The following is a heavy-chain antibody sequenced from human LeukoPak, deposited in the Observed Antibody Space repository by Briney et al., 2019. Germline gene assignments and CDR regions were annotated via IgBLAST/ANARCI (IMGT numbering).Heavy chain of an antibody. J-gene: IGHJ6*03. V-gene: IGHV4-34*01. CDR1: GFTFSSYA. CDR2: INHSGST. Sequence: GSLRLSCAASGFTFSSYAMSWIRQPPGKGLEWIGEINHSGSTNYNPSLKSRVTISVDTSKNQFSLKLSSVTAADTAVYHCARSAGTTVTFYYYYYMDVWGKGTTVTVSS. CDR3: ARSAGTTVTFYYYYYMDV. D-gene: IGHD4-17*01.